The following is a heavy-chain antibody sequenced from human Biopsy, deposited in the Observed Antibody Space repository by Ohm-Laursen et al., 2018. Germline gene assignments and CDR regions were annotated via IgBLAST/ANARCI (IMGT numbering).Heavy chain of an antibody. Sequence: ASVKVSCNASGYTFTSYYLHWARQAPGQGLEWMGRINPNNDNTAYAQKFQGRITMTKDTSTSTVYMDLSSLTFDDSAVYYCARGPRGLVVITTTALYFDYWGQGNLVTVSS. J-gene: IGHJ4*02. CDR3: ARGPRGLVVITTTALYFDY. CDR2: INPNNDNT. D-gene: IGHD3-22*01. V-gene: IGHV1-46*01. CDR1: GYTFTSYY.